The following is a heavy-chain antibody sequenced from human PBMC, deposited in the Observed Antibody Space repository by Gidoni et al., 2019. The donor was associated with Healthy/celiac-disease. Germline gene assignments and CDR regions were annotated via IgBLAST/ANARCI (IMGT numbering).Heavy chain of an antibody. CDR2: ISYDGSNK. J-gene: IGHJ4*02. V-gene: IGHV3-30-3*01. CDR3: ARCMTTVTSAFDY. D-gene: IGHD4-17*01. CDR1: GFPFSSYA. Sequence: QVQLVESGGGVVQPGRSLRLSCAASGFPFSSYAMHWVRQAPGKGLEWMAVISYDGSNKYYADSVKGRFTISRDNSKNTLYLQMNSLRAEDTAVYYCARCMTTVTSAFDYWGQGTLVTVSS.